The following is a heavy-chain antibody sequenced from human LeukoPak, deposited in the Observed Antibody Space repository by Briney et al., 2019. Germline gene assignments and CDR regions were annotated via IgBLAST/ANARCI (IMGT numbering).Heavy chain of an antibody. D-gene: IGHD2-2*01. CDR2: IWYDGSNK. CDR1: GFKFSDYG. V-gene: IGHV3-33*01. CDR3: ARGGRYCSSTSCKIPFDY. J-gene: IGHJ4*02. Sequence: GGSLRLSCVASGFKFSDYGMHWVRQAPGKGLEWVAIIWYDGSNKYYADSVKGRFTISRDNSKNTLYLQMNNLRDEDTAVYYCARGGRYCSSTSCKIPFDYWGQGTLVTVSS.